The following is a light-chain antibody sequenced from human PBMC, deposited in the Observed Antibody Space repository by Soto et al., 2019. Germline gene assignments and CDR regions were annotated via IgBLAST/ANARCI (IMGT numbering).Light chain of an antibody. Sequence: EIVMTQSPATLSVSPGERATLSCRASQSVNINLAWYQQKPGQAPRLLIYDASSRATGIPDRFSGGGSGTDFTLTISRLEPEDFAVYYCQQFSSYPLTFGGGTKVDIK. V-gene: IGKV3-20*01. J-gene: IGKJ4*01. CDR2: DAS. CDR3: QQFSSYPLT. CDR1: QSVNIN.